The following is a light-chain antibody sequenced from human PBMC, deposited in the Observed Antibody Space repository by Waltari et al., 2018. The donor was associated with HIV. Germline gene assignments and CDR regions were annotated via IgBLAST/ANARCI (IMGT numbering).Light chain of an antibody. CDR1: SSDVGGYSY. V-gene: IGLV2-14*01. J-gene: IGLJ2*01. Sequence: QSALTQPASVSGSPGQSITISCTGTSSDVGGYSYVSRYQQHPGKAPKLMIYEVSNRPPGVSNRFSGSKSGNTASLTISGLQAEDEADYYCSSYTTSSSLLFGGGTKLTVL. CDR3: SSYTTSSSLL. CDR2: EVS.